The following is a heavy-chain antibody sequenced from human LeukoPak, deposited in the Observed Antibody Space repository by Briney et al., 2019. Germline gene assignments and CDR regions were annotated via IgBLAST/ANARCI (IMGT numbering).Heavy chain of an antibody. CDR2: INHSGST. Sequence: PSETLSLTCAVYGGSFSGYYWSWIRQPPGKGLEWIGEINHSGSTNYNPSLKSRVTISVDTSKNQFSLKLSSVTAADTAVYYCARKGAAAGPPCYYYYGMDVWGQGTTVTVSS. CDR3: ARKGAAAGPPCYYYYGMDV. V-gene: IGHV4-34*01. D-gene: IGHD6-13*01. J-gene: IGHJ6*02. CDR1: GGSFSGYY.